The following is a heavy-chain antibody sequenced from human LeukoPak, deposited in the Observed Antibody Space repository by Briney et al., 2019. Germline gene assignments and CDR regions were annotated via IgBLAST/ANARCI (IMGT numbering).Heavy chain of an antibody. Sequence: PGGSLRLSCAASGFTFSSYGMHWVRQAPGKGLEWVAVIWYDGSNKYYADSVKGRFTISRDNSKNTLYLQMNSLRAEDTAVYYCARESYGDYLDYWGQGTLVTVSS. V-gene: IGHV3-33*01. CDR2: IWYDGSNK. CDR1: GFTFSSYG. CDR3: ARESYGDYLDY. J-gene: IGHJ4*02. D-gene: IGHD4-17*01.